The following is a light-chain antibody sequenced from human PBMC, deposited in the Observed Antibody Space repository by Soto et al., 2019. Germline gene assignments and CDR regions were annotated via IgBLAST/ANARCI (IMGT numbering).Light chain of an antibody. CDR2: KAS. J-gene: IGKJ1*01. V-gene: IGKV1-5*03. CDR1: HISSSL. CDR3: LQYYDYRT. Sequence: DIQMTQSPSTLSASXXXXXXXXXRTSHISSSLLAWFQQKPGKAPEILIYKASSLESGVPSRFSGSGSGTEFTLTISSLQPDDFATYYCLQYYDYRTFGQGTKVDI.